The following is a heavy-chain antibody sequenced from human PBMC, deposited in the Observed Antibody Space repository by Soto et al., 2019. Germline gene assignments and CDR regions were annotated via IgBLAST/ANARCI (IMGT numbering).Heavy chain of an antibody. J-gene: IGHJ4*02. D-gene: IGHD3-3*01. CDR1: GYTLTELS. Sequence: GASVKVSCKVSGYTLTELSMHWVRQAPGQGLEWMGWISAYNGNTNYAQKLQGRVTMTTDTSTSTAYMELRSLRSDDTAVYYCARAPETPTIFGVVRPYFFNHWGQGTLVTVSS. CDR2: ISAYNGNT. CDR3: ARAPETPTIFGVVRPYFFNH. V-gene: IGHV1-18*01.